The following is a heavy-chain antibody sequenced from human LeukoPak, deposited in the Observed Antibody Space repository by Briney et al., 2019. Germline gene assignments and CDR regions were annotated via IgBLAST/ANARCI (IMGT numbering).Heavy chain of an antibody. CDR1: GGTFSSYA. D-gene: IGHD5-18*01. V-gene: IGHV1-69*05. J-gene: IGHJ4*02. CDR3: AIQVTAMVSGFDY. Sequence: GASVKVSCKASGGTFSSYAISWVRQAPGQGLEWMGGIIPIFGTANYAQKFQGRVTITTDESTSTAYMALSSLRSEDTAVYYCAIQVTAMVSGFDYWGQGTLVTVSS. CDR2: IIPIFGTA.